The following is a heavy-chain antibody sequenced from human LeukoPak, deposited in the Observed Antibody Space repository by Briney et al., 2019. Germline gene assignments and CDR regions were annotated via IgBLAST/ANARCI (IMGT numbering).Heavy chain of an antibody. V-gene: IGHV3-23*01. D-gene: IGHD2-15*01. CDR1: GFIFSSYA. Sequence: GGSLRLSCATSGFIFSSYAMSWVRQAPGRGLEWVSSISGSGGSIYYADSVKGRFAISRDNAKNTLYLQMNSLRAEDTAVYYCAKARGEQNGGSNYWGQGTQVIVSS. J-gene: IGHJ4*02. CDR2: ISGSGGSI. CDR3: AKARGEQNGGSNY.